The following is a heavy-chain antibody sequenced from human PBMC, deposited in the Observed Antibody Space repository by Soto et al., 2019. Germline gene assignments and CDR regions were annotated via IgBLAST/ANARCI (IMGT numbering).Heavy chain of an antibody. J-gene: IGHJ5*02. D-gene: IGHD3-22*01. CDR1: GFTFSSYS. Sequence: EVQLVESGGGLVQPGGSLRLSCAASGFTFSSYSMNWVRQAPGKGLERVSYISSSSSTIYYADSVKGRFTISRDNAKNSLYLQMNSLRDEDTAVYYCARDAPPLAYYYDPNWFDPWGQGTLVTVSS. CDR2: ISSSSSTI. V-gene: IGHV3-48*02. CDR3: ARDAPPLAYYYDPNWFDP.